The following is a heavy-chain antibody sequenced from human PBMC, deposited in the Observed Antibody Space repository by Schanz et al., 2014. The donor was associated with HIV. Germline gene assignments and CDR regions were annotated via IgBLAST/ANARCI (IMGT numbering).Heavy chain of an antibody. CDR2: TWYDGSNK. CDR3: ARDSQLFCSSTSCLFDC. Sequence: QVQLVESGGGVVQPGMSLTLSCAASGFTFSNFGMHWVRQAPGKGLEWVAVTWYDGSNKYYADSVKGRFTIARDNTKNSLFLQMNSLRAEDTAVYYCARDSQLFCSSTSCLFDCWGQGTLVTVSS. J-gene: IGHJ4*02. CDR1: GFTFSNFG. V-gene: IGHV3-33*08. D-gene: IGHD2-2*01.